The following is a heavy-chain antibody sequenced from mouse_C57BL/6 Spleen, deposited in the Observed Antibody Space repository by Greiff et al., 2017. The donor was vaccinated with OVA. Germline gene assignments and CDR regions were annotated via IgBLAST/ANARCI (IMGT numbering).Heavy chain of an antibody. CDR1: GYTFTDYA. V-gene: IGHV1-67*01. J-gene: IGHJ2*01. CDR3: ARPFYYYGTPDY. D-gene: IGHD1-1*01. Sequence: VQRVESGPELVRPGVSVKISCKGSGYTFTDYAMHWVKQSHAKSLEWIGVISTYYGDASYNQKFKDKATMTVDKSSSTAYMELARLTSEDSAVYYCARPFYYYGTPDYWGQGTTLTVSS. CDR2: ISTYYGDA.